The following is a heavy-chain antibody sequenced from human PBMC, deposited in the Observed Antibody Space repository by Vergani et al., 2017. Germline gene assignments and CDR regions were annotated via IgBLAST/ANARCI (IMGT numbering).Heavy chain of an antibody. J-gene: IGHJ4*02. Sequence: EVQLLESGGGLVQPGGSLRLTCAASEFTFSNYAMNWVRQAPGKGLEWVSGISGSGVSAYYTDSGKGRFTISRDNSKNMLLLQMNNLRTEDTAIYYCAKQYFVSGKSLCDYWGQGTLVTVSS. CDR2: ISGSGVSA. V-gene: IGHV3-23*01. CDR1: EFTFSNYA. CDR3: AKQYFVSGKSLCDY. D-gene: IGHD3-10*01.